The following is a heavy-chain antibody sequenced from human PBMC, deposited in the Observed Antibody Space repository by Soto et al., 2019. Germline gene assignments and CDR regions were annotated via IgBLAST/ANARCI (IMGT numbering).Heavy chain of an antibody. CDR1: GGSISGSY. Sequence: ETLSLTCSVSGGSISGSYWSWIRQSPGKGLEWLGYVYYTGSTNYSPSLRSRVSISVDTSKNEFSLRLSSVTAADTAVYFCARSVAVPGEHIDYWGQGTQVTVYS. D-gene: IGHD6-19*01. CDR2: VYYTGST. J-gene: IGHJ4*02. V-gene: IGHV4-59*01. CDR3: ARSVAVPGEHIDY.